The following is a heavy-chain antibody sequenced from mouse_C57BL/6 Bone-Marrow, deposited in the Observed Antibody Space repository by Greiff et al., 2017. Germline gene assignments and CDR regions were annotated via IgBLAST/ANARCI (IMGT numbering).Heavy chain of an antibody. Sequence: QVQLKQPGPELVRPGTSVKLSCKASGYTFTSYWMHWVKQRPGQGLEWIGVIDPSDSYTNYNQKFKGKATLTVDTSSSTAYMQLISLTSEDWPVYYCARARYWRLVTTLTV. CDR1: GYTFTSYW. CDR3: ARARY. CDR2: IDPSDSYT. V-gene: IGHV1-59*01. J-gene: IGHJ2*01.